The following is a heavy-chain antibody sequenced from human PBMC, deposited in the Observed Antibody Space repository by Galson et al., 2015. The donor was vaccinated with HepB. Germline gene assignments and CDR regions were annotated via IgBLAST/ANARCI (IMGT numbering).Heavy chain of an antibody. V-gene: IGHV3-30*18. Sequence: SLRLSCAASGFTFSSYGMHWVRQAPGKGLEWVAVISYDGSNKYYADSVKGRFTISRDNSKNTLYLQMNSLRAEDTAVYYCEKDRIVVVPAAPFDFYYGMDVWGQGTTVTVSS. D-gene: IGHD2-2*01. CDR1: GFTFSSYG. J-gene: IGHJ6*02. CDR3: EKDRIVVVPAAPFDFYYGMDV. CDR2: ISYDGSNK.